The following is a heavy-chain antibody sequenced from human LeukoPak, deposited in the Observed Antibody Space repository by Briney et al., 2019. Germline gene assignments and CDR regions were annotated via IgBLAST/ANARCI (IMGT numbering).Heavy chain of an antibody. CDR3: TKSYDSSGYDAYDI. CDR2: ISWNSGNK. J-gene: IGHJ3*02. Sequence: GGSLRLSCAASGFTFNDNGMQWGRQVQGKGKEWDSGISWNSGNKNYEDSVKGRLTISRENAKKYLYLQMQSLRPEETALYYCTKSYDSSGYDAYDIWCQGTMVTVSS. CDR1: GFTFNDNG. D-gene: IGHD3-22*01. V-gene: IGHV3-9*01.